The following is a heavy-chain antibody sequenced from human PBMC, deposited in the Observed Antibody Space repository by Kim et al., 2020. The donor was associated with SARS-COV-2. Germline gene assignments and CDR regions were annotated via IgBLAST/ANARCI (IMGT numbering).Heavy chain of an antibody. D-gene: IGHD3-10*02. V-gene: IGHV3-43*01. Sequence: GGSLRLSCTASGFAFGGYAMHWVRQTPGKGLQWLGLIGWDADTTGYADSLKGRFVISRDNNRNSLYLQMSSLKSEDTGLYYCAKDMVEVYVVGYFDYWS. CDR2: IGWDADTT. CDR1: GFAFGGYA. J-gene: IGHJ4*03. CDR3: AKDMVEVYVVGYFDY.